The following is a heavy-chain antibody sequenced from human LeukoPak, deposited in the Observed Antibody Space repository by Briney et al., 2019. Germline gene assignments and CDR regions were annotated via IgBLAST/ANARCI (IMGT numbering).Heavy chain of an antibody. CDR1: GGSFSGYY. Sequence: SETLSLTCAVYGGSFSGYYWSWIRQPPGKGLEWIGEINHSGSTNYNPSLKSRVTISVDTSKNQFSLKLSSVTAADTAVYYCARVFGRSLAHWGQGTLVTVSS. J-gene: IGHJ4*02. CDR2: INHSGST. CDR3: ARVFGRSLAH. D-gene: IGHD3-10*02. V-gene: IGHV4-34*01.